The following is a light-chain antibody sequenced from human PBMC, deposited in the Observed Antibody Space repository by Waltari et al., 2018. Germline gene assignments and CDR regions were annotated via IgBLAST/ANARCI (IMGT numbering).Light chain of an antibody. CDR1: QGINSW. CDR2: ATS. Sequence: DIQMTQSPSSLSASVGDKVTITCHASQGINSWLAWYQQKPGKAPKPLIHATSFLQPGVPSRFSGNASGTDYTLTVSGLQPEDFATYYCQQYDDLPRTFGQGTKVEI. V-gene: IGKV1D-16*01. CDR3: QQYDDLPRT. J-gene: IGKJ1*01.